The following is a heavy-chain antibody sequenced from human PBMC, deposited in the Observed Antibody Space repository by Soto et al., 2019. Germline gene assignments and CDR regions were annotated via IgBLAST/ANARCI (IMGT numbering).Heavy chain of an antibody. J-gene: IGHJ6*02. V-gene: IGHV3-23*01. CDR3: AKTPRFYYYYGMDV. D-gene: IGHD3-3*01. CDR1: GFTFSSYA. CDR2: ISGSGGST. Sequence: VSLRLSCAASGFTFSSYAMSWVRQAPGKGLEWVSAISGSGGSTYYADSVKGRFTISRDNSKNTLYLQMNSLRAEDTAVYYCAKTPRFYYYYGMDVWGQGTTVTVSS.